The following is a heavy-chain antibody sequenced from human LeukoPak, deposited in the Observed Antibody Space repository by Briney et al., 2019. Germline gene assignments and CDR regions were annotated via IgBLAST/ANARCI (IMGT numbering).Heavy chain of an antibody. J-gene: IGHJ3*02. CDR3: ASVLLLWFGEPGAFDI. V-gene: IGHV3-30-3*01. CDR2: ISYDGSNK. Sequence: GRSPRLSCAASGFTFSSYAMHWVRQAPGKGLEWVAVISYDGSNKYYADSVKGRFTISRDNSKNTLYLQMNSLRAEDTAVYYCASVLLLWFGEPGAFDIWGQGTMVTVSS. D-gene: IGHD3-10*01. CDR1: GFTFSSYA.